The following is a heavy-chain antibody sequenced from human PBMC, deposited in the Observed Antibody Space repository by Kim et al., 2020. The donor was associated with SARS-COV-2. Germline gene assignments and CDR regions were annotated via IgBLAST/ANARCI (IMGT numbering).Heavy chain of an antibody. V-gene: IGHV4-39*07. J-gene: IGHJ6*02. D-gene: IGHD3-10*01. CDR1: GGSISSSDFY. CDR2: IYYSGNT. Sequence: SEPLSLTCTVSGGSISSSDFYWGWIRQPPGKGREWIGSIYYSGNTYYNPSLKSRVTISVDTSKNQFSLKLSSVTAADTAVYYCARERRITKIRGVLYFYYGMDVWGQGTTVPVSS. CDR3: ARERRITKIRGVLYFYYGMDV.